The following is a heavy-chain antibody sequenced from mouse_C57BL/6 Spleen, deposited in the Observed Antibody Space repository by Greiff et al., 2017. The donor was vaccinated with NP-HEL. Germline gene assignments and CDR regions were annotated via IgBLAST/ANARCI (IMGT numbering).Heavy chain of an antibody. CDR1: GYTFTDYY. CDR2: INPYNGGT. D-gene: IGHD1-1*01. V-gene: IGHV1-19*01. CDR3: CVLYGSRGYFDY. J-gene: IGHJ2*01. Sequence: EVQLQQSGPVLVKPGASVKMSCKASGYTFTDYYMNWVKQSHGKSLEWIGVINPYNGGTSYNQKFKGKATLTVDKSSSTAYMELNSLTSEDSAVYYCCVLYGSRGYFDYWGQGTTLTVSS.